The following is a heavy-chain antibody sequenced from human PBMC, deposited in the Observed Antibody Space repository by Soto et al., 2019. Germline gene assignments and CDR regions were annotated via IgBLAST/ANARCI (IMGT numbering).Heavy chain of an antibody. CDR2: ISGSGGTT. J-gene: IGHJ4*02. CDR3: AKDRDCSGGSCYYNY. Sequence: EVQLLESGGGLVQPGGSLRLSCAASGFTFSSYAMNWVRQAPGKGLEWVSAISGSGGTTYYADSVKGRFTISRDNSKNTRDLQMSSLRVEDTAVYYCAKDRDCSGGSCYYNYWGQGTLLTVSS. D-gene: IGHD2-15*01. CDR1: GFTFSSYA. V-gene: IGHV3-23*01.